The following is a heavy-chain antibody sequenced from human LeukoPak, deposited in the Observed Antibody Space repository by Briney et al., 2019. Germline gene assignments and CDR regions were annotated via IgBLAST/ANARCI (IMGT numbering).Heavy chain of an antibody. J-gene: IGHJ4*02. CDR3: ATPSYYYDTSGY. CDR1: GGSFSGYY. V-gene: IGHV4-34*01. D-gene: IGHD3-22*01. CDR2: INHSGST. Sequence: SETLSLTCAVYGGSFSGYYSSWIRQPPGKGLEWIGEINHSGSTNYNPSLKSRVTISVDTSKNQFSLKLSSVTAADTAVYYCATPSYYYDTSGYWGQGTLVTVSS.